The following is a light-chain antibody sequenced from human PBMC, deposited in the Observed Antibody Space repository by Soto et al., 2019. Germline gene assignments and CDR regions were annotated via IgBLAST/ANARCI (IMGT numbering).Light chain of an antibody. CDR3: SSYVGTNSHV. V-gene: IGLV2-8*01. Sequence: QSALTQPPSASGSPGHSVTISCTGTSSDVGGYNYVSWYQHHPGKAPKLIIYEVYKRPSGVPDRFSGSKSGNTAALTVSGLQAEDEADYYCSSYVGTNSHVFGTGTKVTV. CDR1: SSDVGGYNY. CDR2: EVY. J-gene: IGLJ1*01.